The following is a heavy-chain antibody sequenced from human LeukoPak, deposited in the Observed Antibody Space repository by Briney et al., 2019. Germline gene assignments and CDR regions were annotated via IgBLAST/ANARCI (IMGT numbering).Heavy chain of an antibody. V-gene: IGHV3-33*01. J-gene: IGHJ4*02. D-gene: IGHD2-15*01. CDR3: ARGLSAIVY. CDR2: IWYDGSNR. CDR1: GFTFSSYG. Sequence: GGSLRLSCAASGFTFSSYGMHWVRQAPDKGLEWVAIIWYDGSNRYYADSVKGRFTISRDNSKNTLYLQMDSLRAEDTAVYYCARGLSAIVYWGQGTLVTVSS.